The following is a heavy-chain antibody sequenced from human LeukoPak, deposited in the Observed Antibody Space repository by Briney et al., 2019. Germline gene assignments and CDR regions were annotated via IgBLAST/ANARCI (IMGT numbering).Heavy chain of an antibody. Sequence: SETLSLTCAVYGGSFSGYYWSWIRQPPGKGPEWIGEINHSGSTNYNPSLKSRVTISVDTSKNQFSLKLSSVTAADTAVYYCARDLHYFDSSGYYLYYFDSWGQGTLVTVSS. CDR3: ARDLHYFDSSGYYLYYFDS. V-gene: IGHV4-34*01. J-gene: IGHJ4*02. CDR1: GGSFSGYY. D-gene: IGHD3-22*01. CDR2: INHSGST.